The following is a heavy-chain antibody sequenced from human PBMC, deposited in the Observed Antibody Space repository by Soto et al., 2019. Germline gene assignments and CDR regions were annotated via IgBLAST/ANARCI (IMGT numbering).Heavy chain of an antibody. CDR3: ARVEMATTVYYYYYGMDV. J-gene: IGHJ6*02. CDR2: IYPGDSDT. Sequence: GESLKISCKGSGSSFTNYWIGWVRQMPGKGLEWMGIIYPGDSDTRYSPSFQGQVTISADKSISTAYLQWSSLKASDTAMYYCARVEMATTVYYYYYGMDVWGQGTTVTVSS. D-gene: IGHD5-12*01. CDR1: GSSFTNYW. V-gene: IGHV5-51*01.